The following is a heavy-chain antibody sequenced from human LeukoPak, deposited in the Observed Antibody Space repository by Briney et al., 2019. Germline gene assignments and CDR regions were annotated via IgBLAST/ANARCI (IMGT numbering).Heavy chain of an antibody. V-gene: IGHV3-53*04. CDR1: GFTVSSNY. Sequence: PGGSLRLSCAASGFTVSSNYMSWVRQAPGKGLGWVSVINSGGSTYYADSVKGRFTISRHNSKNTLYLQMNSLRAEDTAVYYCARGGVAAAGYYYYGMDVWGQGTTVTVSS. CDR3: ARGGVAAAGYYYYGMDV. CDR2: INSGGST. D-gene: IGHD6-13*01. J-gene: IGHJ6*02.